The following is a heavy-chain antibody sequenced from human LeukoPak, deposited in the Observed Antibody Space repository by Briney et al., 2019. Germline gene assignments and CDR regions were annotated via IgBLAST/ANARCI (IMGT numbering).Heavy chain of an antibody. D-gene: IGHD3-10*01. V-gene: IGHV1-2*04. CDR3: ARDAALTYYYGSGSYPHY. J-gene: IGHJ4*02. CDR1: GYTFTGYY. Sequence: APVKVSCKASGYTFTGYYMHWVRQAPGQGLEWMGWINPNSGGTNYAQKFQGWVTMTRDTSISTAYMELSRLRSDDTAVYYCARDAALTYYYGSGSYPHYWGQGTLVTVSS. CDR2: INPNSGGT.